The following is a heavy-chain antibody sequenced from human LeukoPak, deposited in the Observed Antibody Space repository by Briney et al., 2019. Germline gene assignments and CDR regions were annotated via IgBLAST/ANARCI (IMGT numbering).Heavy chain of an antibody. Sequence: ASVKVSCKASGYTFTSYYMHWVRQAPGQGLEWMGIINPSGGSTNYAQKFQGRVTITADESTSTAYMELSSLRSEDTAVYYCARGGMIVVASTTYFDYWGQGTLVTVSS. CDR2: INPSGGST. CDR1: GYTFTSYY. CDR3: ARGGMIVVASTTYFDY. D-gene: IGHD3-22*01. V-gene: IGHV1-46*01. J-gene: IGHJ4*02.